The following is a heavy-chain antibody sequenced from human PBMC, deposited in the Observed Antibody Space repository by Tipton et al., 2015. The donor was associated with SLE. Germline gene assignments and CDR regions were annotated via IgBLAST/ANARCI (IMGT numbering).Heavy chain of an antibody. CDR3: ARQGSRGYYYYGLDV. CDR1: GYSFTTHW. CDR2: IYPGDSDT. Sequence: QLVQSGAEVKEPGEFLKISCQGSGYSFTTHWIAWVRQMPGKGLEWMGIIYPGDSDTIYSPSFQGQVTISADQSTSTAYLQWSSLRASDTAMYYCARQGSRGYYYYGLDVWGQGTTVTVSS. J-gene: IGHJ6*02. V-gene: IGHV5-51*01. D-gene: IGHD1-1*01.